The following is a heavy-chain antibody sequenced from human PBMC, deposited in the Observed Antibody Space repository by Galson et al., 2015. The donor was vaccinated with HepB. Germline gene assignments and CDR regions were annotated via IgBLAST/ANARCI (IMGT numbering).Heavy chain of an antibody. CDR3: AREGKDLAQAYYYDSSGPSGAFDI. CDR1: GCTFSSYG. Sequence: SVKVSCKASGCTFSSYGISWVRQAPGQGLEWMGWISPNNGNANYAQRLQGRVTMTTDTSTSTAYMELRSLRSDDTAVYYCAREGKDLAQAYYYDSSGPSGAFDIWGQGTMVTVSS. D-gene: IGHD3-22*01. CDR2: ISPNNGNA. V-gene: IGHV1-18*01. J-gene: IGHJ3*02.